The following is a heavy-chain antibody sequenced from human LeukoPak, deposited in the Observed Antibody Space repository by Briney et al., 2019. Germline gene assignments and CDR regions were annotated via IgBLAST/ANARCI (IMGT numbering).Heavy chain of an antibody. CDR2: ISAYNGNT. D-gene: IGHD1-14*01. J-gene: IGHJ5*02. V-gene: IGHV1-18*04. Sequence: GASVKVSCKASGYTFTGYYMHWVRQAPGQGLEWMGWISAYNGNTNYAQKLQGRVTMTTDTSTSTAYMELRSLRSDDTAVYYCAVLNRGNWFDPWGQGTLVTVSS. CDR1: GYTFTGYY. CDR3: AVLNRGNWFDP.